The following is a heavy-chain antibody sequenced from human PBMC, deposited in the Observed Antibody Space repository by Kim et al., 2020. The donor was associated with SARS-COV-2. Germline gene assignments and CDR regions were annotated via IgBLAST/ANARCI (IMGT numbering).Heavy chain of an antibody. CDR3: ARDVHCSSTSCYNYYYYGMDV. CDR1: GYTFTSYG. D-gene: IGHD2-2*02. CDR2: ISAYNGNT. V-gene: IGHV1-18*01. J-gene: IGHJ6*02. Sequence: ASVKVSCKASGYTFTSYGISWVRQAPGQGLEWMGWISAYNGNTNYAQKLQGRVTMTTDTSTSTAYMELRSLRSDDTAVYYCARDVHCSSTSCYNYYYYGMDVWGQGTTVTVSS.